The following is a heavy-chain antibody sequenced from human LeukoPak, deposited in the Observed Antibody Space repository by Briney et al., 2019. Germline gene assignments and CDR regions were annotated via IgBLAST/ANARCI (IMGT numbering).Heavy chain of an antibody. J-gene: IGHJ5*01. V-gene: IGHV5-51*01. D-gene: IGHD1-14*01. CDR1: GYSFNTYW. CDR3: ARRSVDHLQLHSWYDS. Sequence: GESLKISCEGSGYSFNTYWIAWVRQMPGKGLEWMGIIYPGDSDTRYSPSFRGQVSISADKSINTAYLQWRRLRASDTAMYYCARRSVDHLQLHSWYDSWGQGTQVTVSS. CDR2: IYPGDSDT.